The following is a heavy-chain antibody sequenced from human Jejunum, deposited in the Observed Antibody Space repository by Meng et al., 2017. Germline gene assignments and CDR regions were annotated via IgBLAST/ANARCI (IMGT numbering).Heavy chain of an antibody. D-gene: IGHD5-18*01. CDR2: MYFSGST. CDR3: ARGGYYSFDY. CDR1: GGSVNSGSYY. V-gene: IGHV4-61*01. Sequence: QVQLQGSGPGLVRPPETLPLTCTISGGSVNSGSYYWSWIRQPPGKGLEWIGYMYFSGSTNYNASLKSRVTISVDTSKKQFSLKLTSVTAADTAVYYCARGGYYSFDYWGQGTLVTVFS. J-gene: IGHJ4*02.